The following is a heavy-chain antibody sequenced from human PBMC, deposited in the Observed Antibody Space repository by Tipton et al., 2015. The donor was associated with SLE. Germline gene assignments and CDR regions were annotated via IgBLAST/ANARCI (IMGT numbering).Heavy chain of an antibody. J-gene: IGHJ3*02. D-gene: IGHD3-3*01. Sequence: TLSLTCTVSGGSISSGGYYWSWIRQHPGKGLEWIGYIYYSGSTYYNPSLKSRVTISVDTSKNQFSLKLSSVTAADTAVYYRAREEENDFWSGGDAVDIWGQGTMVTVSS. V-gene: IGHV4-31*03. CDR2: IYYSGST. CDR3: AREEENDFWSGGDAVDI. CDR1: GGSISSGGYY.